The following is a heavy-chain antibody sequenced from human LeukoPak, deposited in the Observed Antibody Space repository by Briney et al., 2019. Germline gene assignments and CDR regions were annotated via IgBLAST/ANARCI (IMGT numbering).Heavy chain of an antibody. CDR2: ISYSGST. D-gene: IGHD2-2*01. V-gene: IGHV4-59*04. Sequence: SETLSLTCTVSGGSISSYYWSWIRQPPGKGLEWIGEISYSGSTNYNSSLESRVTISVDTSKNQFSLKLSSVTAADTAVYFCARKYCSSTSCSYGYDIWGQGTLVTVSS. CDR3: ARKYCSSTSCSYGYDI. CDR1: GGSISSYY. J-gene: IGHJ3*02.